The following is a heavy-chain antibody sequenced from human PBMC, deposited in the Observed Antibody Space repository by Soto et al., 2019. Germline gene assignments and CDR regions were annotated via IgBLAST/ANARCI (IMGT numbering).Heavy chain of an antibody. Sequence: SETLSLTCAVYGGSFSGYYWSWIRQPPGKGLEWIGEINHSGSTNYNPSLKGRVTISVDTSKNQFSLKLSSVTAADTAVYYCARGLSKLWFVLKNWFDPWGQGTLVTVSS. CDR3: ARGLSKLWFVLKNWFDP. J-gene: IGHJ5*02. CDR2: INHSGST. CDR1: GGSFSGYY. V-gene: IGHV4-34*01. D-gene: IGHD3-10*01.